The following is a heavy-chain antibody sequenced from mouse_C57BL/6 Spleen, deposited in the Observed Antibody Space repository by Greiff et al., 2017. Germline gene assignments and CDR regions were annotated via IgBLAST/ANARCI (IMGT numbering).Heavy chain of an antibody. D-gene: IGHD1-3*01. V-gene: IGHV1-18*01. CDR2: INPNNGGT. J-gene: IGHJ3*01. CDR1: GYTFTDYN. Sequence: EVQLVESGPELVKPGASVKIPCKASGYTFTDYNMDWVKQSHGKSLAWIGDINPNNGGTIYNQKFKGKATLTVDKSSSTAYMELRSLTSADTAVCYCARSGYKSPWFAYWGQGTLVTVSA. CDR3: ARSGYKSPWFAY.